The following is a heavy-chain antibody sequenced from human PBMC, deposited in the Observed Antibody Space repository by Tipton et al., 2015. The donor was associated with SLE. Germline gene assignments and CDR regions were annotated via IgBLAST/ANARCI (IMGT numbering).Heavy chain of an antibody. CDR2: ISWNSGSI. Sequence: QLVQSGGGLVQPGRSLRLSCAASGFTFDDYAMHWVRQAPGKGLEWVSGISWNSGSIGYADSVRGRFTISRDNAKNSLYLQMNSLRAEDTALYCCANLHVSHYSGSHDAFDIWGQGTMVTVSS. CDR1: GFTFDDYA. J-gene: IGHJ3*02. D-gene: IGHD1-26*01. V-gene: IGHV3-9*01. CDR3: ANLHVSHYSGSHDAFDI.